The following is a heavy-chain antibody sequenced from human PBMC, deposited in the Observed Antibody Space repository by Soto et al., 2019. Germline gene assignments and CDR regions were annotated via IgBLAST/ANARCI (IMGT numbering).Heavy chain of an antibody. CDR2: IYPGDSDT. CDR1: GYSFTSYW. V-gene: IGHV5-51*01. Sequence: GESLKISCKGSGYSFTSYWIGWVRQMPGKGLEWMGIIYPGDSDTRYSPSFQGQVTISADKSISTAYLQWSSLKASDTAMYYCASSIAVADTGVDAFDIWGQGTMVTVSS. D-gene: IGHD6-19*01. CDR3: ASSIAVADTGVDAFDI. J-gene: IGHJ3*02.